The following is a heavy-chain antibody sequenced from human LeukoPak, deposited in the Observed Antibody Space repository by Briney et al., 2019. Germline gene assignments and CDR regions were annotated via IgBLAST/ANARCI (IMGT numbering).Heavy chain of an antibody. D-gene: IGHD7-27*01. CDR3: ARSPPNWGLGAFDI. CDR2: ISGSGGST. J-gene: IGHJ3*02. V-gene: IGHV3-23*01. CDR1: GFTFSSYA. Sequence: GGSLRLSCAASGFTFSSYAMSWVRQAPGKGLEWVSAISGSGGSTYYADSVKGRFTISRDNAKNSLYLQMNSLRAEDTAVYYCARSPPNWGLGAFDIWGQGTMVTVSS.